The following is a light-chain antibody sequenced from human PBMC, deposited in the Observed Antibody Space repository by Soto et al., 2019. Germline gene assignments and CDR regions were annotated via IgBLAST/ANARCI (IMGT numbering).Light chain of an antibody. CDR3: CSYAGNYTWV. Sequence: QSALTQPRSVSGFPGQSVIISCTGTGGDVGNYNYVSWYQQHPGKVPKVMIYDVSKRPSGVPDRFSGSKSGNTASLTISGLQAEDEADYYCCSYAGNYTWVFGGGTKLTVL. CDR2: DVS. V-gene: IGLV2-11*01. J-gene: IGLJ3*02. CDR1: GGDVGNYNY.